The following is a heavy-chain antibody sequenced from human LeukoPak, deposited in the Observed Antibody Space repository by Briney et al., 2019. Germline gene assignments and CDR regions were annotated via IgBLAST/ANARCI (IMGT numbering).Heavy chain of an antibody. Sequence: GASVKVSCKASGGTFSSYAISWVRQAPGQGLEWMGGIIPIFGTANYAQKFQGRVTITTDESTSTAYMELSSLRSEDTAVYYCARAPAAAAVNHKNYYYYYYMDVWGKGTTVTVSS. D-gene: IGHD6-13*01. V-gene: IGHV1-69*05. CDR3: ARAPAAAAVNHKNYYYYYYMDV. CDR1: GGTFSSYA. CDR2: IIPIFGTA. J-gene: IGHJ6*03.